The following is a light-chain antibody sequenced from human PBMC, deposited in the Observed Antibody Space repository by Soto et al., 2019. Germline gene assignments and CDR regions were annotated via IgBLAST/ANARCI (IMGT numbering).Light chain of an antibody. J-gene: IGKJ1*01. V-gene: IGKV3-15*01. CDR3: QQYRSWPRT. CDR2: GAS. Sequence: PGAGVPLSCRASQSVDISLAWYHQKPGQAPRLLIYGASTRATDMPGTFSGRGSGTEFTLTISSLRPEDFAVYYCQQYRSWPRTFGQGTKVDIK. CDR1: QSVDIS.